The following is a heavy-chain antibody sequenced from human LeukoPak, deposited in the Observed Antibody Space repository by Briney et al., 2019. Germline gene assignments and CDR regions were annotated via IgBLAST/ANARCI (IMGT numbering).Heavy chain of an antibody. CDR1: GFTFTNAW. J-gene: IGHJ4*02. CDR3: ATTGLYDSSGYYGYDY. D-gene: IGHD3-22*01. Sequence: GSLRLSCAASGFTFTNAWMSWVRQAPGKGLEWVGDVNHGGSTNYNPSLKSRVTISVDTSKNQFSLKLNSVTAADTAVYYCATTGLYDSSGYYGYDYWGQGTLVTVSS. V-gene: IGHV4-34*08. CDR2: VNHGGST.